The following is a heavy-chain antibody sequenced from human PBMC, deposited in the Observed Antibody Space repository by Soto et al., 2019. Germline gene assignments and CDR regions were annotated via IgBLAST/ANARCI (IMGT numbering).Heavy chain of an antibody. CDR2: ISAYNGNT. CDR3: ASFVVARYYYGMDV. Sequence: SVKVSCEASGYSYTSYGISWVRQAPGQGLEWMGWISAYNGNTNYAQKLQGRVTMTTDTSTSTAYMELRSLRSDDTAVYYCASFVVARYYYGMDVWGQGTTVTVSS. D-gene: IGHD2-15*01. CDR1: GYSYTSYG. V-gene: IGHV1-18*01. J-gene: IGHJ6*02.